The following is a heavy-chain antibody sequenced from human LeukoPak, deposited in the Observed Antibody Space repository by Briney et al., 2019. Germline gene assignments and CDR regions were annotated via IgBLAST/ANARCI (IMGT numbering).Heavy chain of an antibody. CDR1: GFTVRNFA. CDR3: ARGEHSSFDY. V-gene: IGHV3-23*01. D-gene: IGHD1-26*01. Sequence: GGSLRLSCTASGFTVRNFAMSWVRQAPGKGLEWVSIISGSGGSTYYGDSVKGRFTISRDNAKNSLYLQMNSLRAEDTAVYYCARGEHSSFDYWGQGTLVTVSS. J-gene: IGHJ4*03. CDR2: ISGSGGST.